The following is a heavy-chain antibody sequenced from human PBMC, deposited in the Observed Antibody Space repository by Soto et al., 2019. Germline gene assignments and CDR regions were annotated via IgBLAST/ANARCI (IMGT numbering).Heavy chain of an antibody. CDR3: ARSHMITFGGVIVILPPAPGAFDI. CDR2: IYPGDSDT. CDR1: GYSFTSYW. Sequence: GESLKISCKGSGYSFTSYWIGWVRQMPGKGLEWMGIIYPGDSDTRYSPSFQGQVTISADKSISTAYLQLSSLKASDTAMYYCARSHMITFGGVIVILPPAPGAFDIWGQGTMVTVSS. J-gene: IGHJ3*02. D-gene: IGHD3-16*02. V-gene: IGHV5-51*01.